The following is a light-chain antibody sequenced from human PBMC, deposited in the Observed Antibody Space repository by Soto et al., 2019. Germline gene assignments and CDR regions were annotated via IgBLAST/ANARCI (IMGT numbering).Light chain of an antibody. V-gene: IGKV3-15*01. J-gene: IGKJ4*01. Sequence: EMVMMKNPATLSVSPGERATLSCRASQSVSSNLAWSQQKPGQAPRLLIFGASTRAAGIPARFSGSGSGTEFTLTISCLQSEDFAVYCCQQYSNSPLTFGGGTKVDIK. CDR3: QQYSNSPLT. CDR2: GAS. CDR1: QSVSSN.